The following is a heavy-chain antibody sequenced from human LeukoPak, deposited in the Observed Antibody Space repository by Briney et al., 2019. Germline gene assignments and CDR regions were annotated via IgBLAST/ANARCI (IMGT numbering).Heavy chain of an antibody. D-gene: IGHD3-3*01. CDR3: ARVAYYDFWSGYYPPSRGMDV. J-gene: IGHJ6*02. CDR1: GFTFSSYW. V-gene: IGHV3-7*01. CDR2: IKQDGSEK. Sequence: GGSLRLSCAASGFTFSSYWMSWVRQAPGKGLEWVANIKQDGSEKYYVDSVKGRFTISRDNAKNSLYLQMNSLRAEDTAVYYCARVAYYDFWSGYYPPSRGMDVWGQGTTVTVPS.